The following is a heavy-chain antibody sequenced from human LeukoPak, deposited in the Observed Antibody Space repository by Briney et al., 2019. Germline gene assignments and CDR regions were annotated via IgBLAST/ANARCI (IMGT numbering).Heavy chain of an antibody. CDR1: GYTFTSYH. D-gene: IGHD5-18*01. CDR3: ARSWLHYYYYMDV. J-gene: IGHJ6*03. CDR2: ISGYNGNT. V-gene: IGHV1-18*01. Sequence: ASVKVSCKASGYTFTSYHITWVRQAPGQGLEWMGWISGYNGNTNYAQKFQGRVSMTTDTSTSTAYMELRSLRSDDTAVYYCARSWLHYYYYMDVWGKGTTVTVSS.